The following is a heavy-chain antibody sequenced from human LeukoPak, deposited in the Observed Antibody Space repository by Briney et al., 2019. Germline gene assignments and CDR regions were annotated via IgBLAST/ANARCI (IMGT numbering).Heavy chain of an antibody. Sequence: PGGSLRLSCAASGFTFSSYGMHWVRQAPGRGLEWVSAISGSGGSTYYADSVKGRFTISRDNSKNALFLQMNSLRAEDTAVYYCAKSGPYCSSTSCNYFDYWGQGTLVTVSS. D-gene: IGHD2-2*01. CDR2: ISGSGGST. CDR3: AKSGPYCSSTSCNYFDY. J-gene: IGHJ4*02. CDR1: GFTFSSYG. V-gene: IGHV3-23*01.